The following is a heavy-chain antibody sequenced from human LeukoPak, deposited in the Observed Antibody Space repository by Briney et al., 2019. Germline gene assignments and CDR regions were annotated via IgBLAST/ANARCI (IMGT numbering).Heavy chain of an antibody. V-gene: IGHV4-34*01. CDR2: INHSGST. Sequence: SETLSLTCAVYGGSFSGYYWSWIRQPPGKGLEWIGEINHSGSTNYNPSLKSRVTISVDTSRNQFSLKLSSVTAADTAVYYCATPGHVLPGIAVAPPYAWGQGTLVTVSS. D-gene: IGHD6-19*01. J-gene: IGHJ5*02. CDR1: GGSFSGYY. CDR3: ATPGHVLPGIAVAPPYA.